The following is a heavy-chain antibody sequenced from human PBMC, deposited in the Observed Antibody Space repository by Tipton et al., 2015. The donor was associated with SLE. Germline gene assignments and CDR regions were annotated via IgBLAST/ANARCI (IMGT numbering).Heavy chain of an antibody. J-gene: IGHJ3*02. CDR1: GGSISSYY. Sequence: TLSLTCAVYGGSISSYYWSWIRQPPGKGLEWIGYIYYSGSTNYNPSLKSRVTISVDTSKNQFSLKLSSVTAADTAVYYCARDDYLDAFDIWGQGTMVTVSS. CDR2: IYYSGST. V-gene: IGHV4-59*01. D-gene: IGHD4-11*01. CDR3: ARDDYLDAFDI.